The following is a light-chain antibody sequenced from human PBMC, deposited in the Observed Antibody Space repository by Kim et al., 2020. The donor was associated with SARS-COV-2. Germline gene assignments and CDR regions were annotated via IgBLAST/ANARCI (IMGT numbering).Light chain of an antibody. J-gene: IGLJ1*01. V-gene: IGLV3-1*01. CDR3: QTWDSSSGV. CDR1: KLEDKY. CDR2: QDA. Sequence: SYELTQPPSVSVSPGQTASVTCSGDKLEDKYVFWYQKRPGQSPVLVIYQDAKRPSGIPERFSGSSSGNTATLTISETQAMDEADYYCQTWDSSSGVFGTGTKVTVL.